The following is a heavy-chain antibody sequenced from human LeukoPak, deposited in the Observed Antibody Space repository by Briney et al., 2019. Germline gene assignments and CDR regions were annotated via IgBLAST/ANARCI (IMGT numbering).Heavy chain of an antibody. J-gene: IGHJ3*02. CDR1: GGSMSSSSNF. CDR2: MYYSGSV. D-gene: IGHD3-10*01. V-gene: IGHV4-39*01. Sequence: PSETLSLTCTVSGGSMSSSSNFWGWMRQPPGKGLEWIGSMYYSGSVYYNPSLKSRVTISADTSKTQFSLKLTSVTAADTAVYYCARDTGTYYYGSGTHDAFDIWGQGTMVTVSS. CDR3: ARDTGTYYYGSGTHDAFDI.